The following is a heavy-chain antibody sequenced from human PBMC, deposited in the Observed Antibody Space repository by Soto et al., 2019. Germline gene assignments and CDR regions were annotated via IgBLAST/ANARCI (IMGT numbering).Heavy chain of an antibody. CDR2: ISYDGSNK. Sequence: QVQLVESGGGVVQPGRSLRLSCAASGFTFSSYAMHWVRQAPGKGLEWVAVISYDGSNKYYADSVKGRFTISRDNSKNTLYLQMNSLRAEDTAVYYCARDKGARVDTAMVFGGPWVYWGQGTLVTVSS. J-gene: IGHJ4*02. CDR3: ARDKGARVDTAMVFGGPWVY. D-gene: IGHD5-18*01. CDR1: GFTFSSYA. V-gene: IGHV3-30-3*01.